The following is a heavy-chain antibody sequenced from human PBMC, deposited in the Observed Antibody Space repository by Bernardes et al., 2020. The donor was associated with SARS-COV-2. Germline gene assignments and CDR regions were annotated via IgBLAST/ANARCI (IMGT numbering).Heavy chain of an antibody. V-gene: IGHV3-23*01. Sequence: GGSLRLSCAASGFTFSSYAMSWVRQAPGKGLEWVSRISGSSGSTDYTDSVKGRFTISRDNSKNTLYLQMNSLRAEDTAVYYCAKVVRYQLLSGGYLQHWGQGTLVTVSS. D-gene: IGHD2-2*01. CDR3: AKVVRYQLLSGGYLQH. CDR1: GFTFSSYA. CDR2: ISGSSGST. J-gene: IGHJ1*01.